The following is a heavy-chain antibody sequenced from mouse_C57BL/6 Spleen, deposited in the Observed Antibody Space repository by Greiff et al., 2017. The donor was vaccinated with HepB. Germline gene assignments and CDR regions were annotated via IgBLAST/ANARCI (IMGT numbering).Heavy chain of an antibody. V-gene: IGHV5-17*01. CDR1: GFTFSDYG. CDR2: ISSGSSTI. D-gene: IGHD2-2*01. Sequence: EVKLMESGGGLVKPGGSLKLSCAASGFTFSDYGMHWVRQAPEKGLEWVAYISSGSSTIYYADTVKGRFTISRDNAKNTLFLQKTSLRSEDTAMYYCARDGYDGGYFDVWGTGTTVTVSS. J-gene: IGHJ1*03. CDR3: ARDGYDGGYFDV.